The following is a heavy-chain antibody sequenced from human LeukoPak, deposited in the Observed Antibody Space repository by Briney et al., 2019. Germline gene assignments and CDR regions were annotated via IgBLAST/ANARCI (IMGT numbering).Heavy chain of an antibody. CDR2: ISESGGST. CDR3: AKRGIVIRGVLIIGFHKEAYYFDY. D-gene: IGHD3-10*01. CDR1: GITLSNYA. Sequence: PGGSLRLSCVVSGITLSNYAMSWVRQAPGKGLEWVSGISESGGSTKYADSVKGRFIISRDNSLNTVYLQMNSLRAEDTAVYFCAKRGIVIRGVLIIGFHKEAYYFDYWGQGILVTVSS. J-gene: IGHJ4*02. V-gene: IGHV3-23*01.